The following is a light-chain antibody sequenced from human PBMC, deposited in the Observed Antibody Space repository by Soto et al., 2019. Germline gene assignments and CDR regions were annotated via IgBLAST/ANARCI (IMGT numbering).Light chain of an antibody. V-gene: IGKV3-20*01. CDR1: QSVITN. CDR2: GAS. Sequence: IVLTQSPCTLSLSPGERATLSCRASQSVITNLAWYQQKPGQAPRLLIYGASSRATGIPDRFSGSGSGTDFTLTISRLEPEDFAVYYCQQYGSSPWTFGQGTKVDI. CDR3: QQYGSSPWT. J-gene: IGKJ1*01.